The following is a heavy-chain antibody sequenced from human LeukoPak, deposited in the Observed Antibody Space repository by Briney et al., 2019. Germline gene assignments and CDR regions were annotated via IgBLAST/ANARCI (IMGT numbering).Heavy chain of an antibody. CDR3: AKTSSSGWGSTYFDY. J-gene: IGHJ4*02. CDR2: IRYDGSNQ. CDR1: GFSFSTYG. Sequence: GGSLRLSCAASGFSFSTYGMHWARQAPGKGLEWVAFIRYDGSNQYYADSVKGRFTISRDNSKNTLYLQMNSLRAEDTAVYYCAKTSSSGWGSTYFDYWGQGTLVTVSS. V-gene: IGHV3-30*02. D-gene: IGHD6-19*01.